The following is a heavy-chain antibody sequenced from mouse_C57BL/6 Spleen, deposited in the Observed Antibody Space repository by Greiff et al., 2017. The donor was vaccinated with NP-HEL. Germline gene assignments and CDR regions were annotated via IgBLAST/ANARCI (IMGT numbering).Heavy chain of an antibody. CDR2: IYPSDSET. CDR1: GYTFTSYW. Sequence: QVQLQQPGAELVRPGSSVKLSCKASGYTFTSYWMDWVKQRPGQGLEWIGNIYPSDSETHYNQKFKDKATLTVDKSSSTAYMQLSSLTSEDSAVYYCARSGTIYYGNCDYWGQGTTLTVSS. V-gene: IGHV1-61*01. CDR3: ARSGTIYYGNCDY. D-gene: IGHD2-1*01. J-gene: IGHJ2*01.